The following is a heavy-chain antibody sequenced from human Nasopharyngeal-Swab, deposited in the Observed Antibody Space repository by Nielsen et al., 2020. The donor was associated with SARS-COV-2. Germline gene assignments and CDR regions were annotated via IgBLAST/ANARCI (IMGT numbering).Heavy chain of an antibody. CDR1: GGSISSYY. CDR3: ARDQVYCSGGSCYPYNWFDP. D-gene: IGHD2-15*01. J-gene: IGHJ5*02. CDR2: IYYSGST. V-gene: IGHV4-59*01. Sequence: SETLSLTCTVSGGSISSYYWSWIRQPPGKGLEWIGSIYYSGSTNYNPPLKSRVTISVDTSKNQFSLKLSSVTAADTAVYYCARDQVYCSGGSCYPYNWFDPWGKGTLVTVSS.